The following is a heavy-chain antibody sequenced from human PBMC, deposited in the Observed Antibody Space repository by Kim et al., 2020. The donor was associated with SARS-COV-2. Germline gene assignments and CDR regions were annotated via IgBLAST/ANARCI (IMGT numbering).Heavy chain of an antibody. D-gene: IGHD6-19*01. CDR1: GGSISSRSYY. CDR3: ARDSGYSSGWYYFDY. V-gene: IGHV4-61*02. Sequence: SETLSLTCTVSGGSISSRSYYWSWIRQPAGKGLEWIGRIYTSGSTNYNPSLKSRVTISVDTSKNQFSLKLSSVTAADTAVYYCARDSGYSSGWYYFDYWGQGTLVTVSS. J-gene: IGHJ4*02. CDR2: IYTSGST.